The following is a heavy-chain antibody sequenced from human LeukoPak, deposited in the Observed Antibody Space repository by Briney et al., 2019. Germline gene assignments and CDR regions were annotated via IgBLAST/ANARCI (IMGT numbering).Heavy chain of an antibody. CDR3: AKMMGVAVAGFFDY. CDR1: GFTFDDYA. V-gene: IGHV3-9*01. J-gene: IGHJ4*02. CDR2: ISWNSGSI. Sequence: GRSLRLFCAASGFTFDDYAMHWVRQTPGKGLEWVSGISWNSGSIGYADPVKGRFTISRDNAKNSLYPQMNSLRAEDTALYYCAKMMGVAVAGFFDYWGQGTLVTVSS. D-gene: IGHD6-19*01.